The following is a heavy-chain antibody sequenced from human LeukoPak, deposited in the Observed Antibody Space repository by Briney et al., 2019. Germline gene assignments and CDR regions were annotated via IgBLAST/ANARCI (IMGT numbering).Heavy chain of an antibody. D-gene: IGHD6-19*01. CDR3: ATLYSSGWYFGS. Sequence: SETLSLTCTVSGGSISSSSYYWGWVRQPPGKGREWIGSIYYSGSTYYNPALKSRVTISVDTSKNQFSLKLSSVTAADTAVYYCATLYSSGWYFGSWGQGTLVTVSS. CDR1: GGSISSSSYY. CDR2: IYYSGST. V-gene: IGHV4-39*01. J-gene: IGHJ4*02.